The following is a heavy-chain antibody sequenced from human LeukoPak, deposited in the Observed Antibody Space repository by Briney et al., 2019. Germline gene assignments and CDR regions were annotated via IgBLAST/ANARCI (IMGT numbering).Heavy chain of an antibody. D-gene: IGHD3-22*01. CDR1: GYTLTELS. Sequence: ASVTVSCKVSGYTLTELSMHWVRQAPGKGLEWMGGFDPEDGETIYAQKFQGRVTMTEDTSTDTAYMELSSLRSEDTAVYYCATGYDSSGYYSGVFYYYGMDVWGQGTTDPLSS. CDR3: ATGYDSSGYYSGVFYYYGMDV. J-gene: IGHJ6*02. CDR2: FDPEDGET. V-gene: IGHV1-24*01.